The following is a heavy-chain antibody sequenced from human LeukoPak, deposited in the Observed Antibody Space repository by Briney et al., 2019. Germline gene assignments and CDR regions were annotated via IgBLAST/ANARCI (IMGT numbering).Heavy chain of an antibody. CDR2: INASNGNT. D-gene: IGHD6-19*01. CDR3: ARESGSGQLDY. J-gene: IGHJ4*02. Sequence: ASVKVSCEASGYTFRNYGLTWVRQAPGQGLEWMGWINASNGNTNYAQNFKGRVTMTTDTSTGTAYMELRSLRSGDTGVYFCARESGSGQLDYWGQGTLVTVSS. CDR1: GYTFRNYG. V-gene: IGHV1-18*01.